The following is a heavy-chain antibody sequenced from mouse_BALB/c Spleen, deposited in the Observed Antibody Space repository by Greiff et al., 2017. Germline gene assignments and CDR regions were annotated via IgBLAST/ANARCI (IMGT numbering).Heavy chain of an antibody. CDR3: ARGGYYRYDVNYAMDY. J-gene: IGHJ4*01. D-gene: IGHD2-14*01. Sequence: EVKVVESGGGLVKPGGSLKLSCAASGFTFSSYAMSWVRQTPEKRLEWVASISSGGSTYYPDSVKGRFTISRDNARNILYLQMSSLRSEDTAMYYCARGGYYRYDVNYAMDYWGQGTSVTVSS. CDR1: GFTFSSYA. V-gene: IGHV5-6-5*01. CDR2: ISSGGST.